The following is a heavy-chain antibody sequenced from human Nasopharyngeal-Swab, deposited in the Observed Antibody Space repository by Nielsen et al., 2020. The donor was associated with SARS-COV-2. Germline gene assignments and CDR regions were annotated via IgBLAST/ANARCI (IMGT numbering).Heavy chain of an antibody. D-gene: IGHD3-9*01. J-gene: IGHJ4*02. CDR2: IIPISGTR. Sequence: SVKVSCKTSGGTFSSYTITWIRQAPGQGLEWMGGIIPISGTRNYAPKFQGKVTITADESTSTAYMELSSLRSEDTAVYYCARDSMTSGYAADFWGQGTLVTVSS. CDR1: GGTFSSYT. CDR3: ARDSMTSGYAADF. V-gene: IGHV1-69*13.